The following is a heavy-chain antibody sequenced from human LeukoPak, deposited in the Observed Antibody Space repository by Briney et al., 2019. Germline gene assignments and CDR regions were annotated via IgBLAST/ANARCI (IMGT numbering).Heavy chain of an antibody. D-gene: IGHD5-24*01. Sequence: ASVKVSCKASGYTFTNYYLHWVRQAPGQGLEWMGWINPNSGGTNYAQTFQGRVTMTRDTSITTAYMELSRLRSDDTAVYFCARIGYNHYFDYWGQGTLVTVSS. J-gene: IGHJ4*02. CDR2: INPNSGGT. V-gene: IGHV1-2*02. CDR3: ARIGYNHYFDY. CDR1: GYTFTNYY.